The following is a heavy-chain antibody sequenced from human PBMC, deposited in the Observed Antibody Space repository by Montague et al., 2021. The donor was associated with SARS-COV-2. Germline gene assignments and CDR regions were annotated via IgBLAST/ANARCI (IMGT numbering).Heavy chain of an antibody. Sequence: SETLSLTCTVSGGSIGSSSYYWGWIRQPPGKGLEWIGSIYYSGSTYYNPSLKSRVTISVDTSKNQFSLKLSSVTAADTAVYYCARQENSSGWFKPDAFDIWAKGQWSPSLQ. CDR2: IYYSGST. CDR3: ARQENSSGWFKPDAFDI. J-gene: IGHJ3*02. V-gene: IGHV4-39*01. D-gene: IGHD6-19*01. CDR1: GGSIGSSSYY.